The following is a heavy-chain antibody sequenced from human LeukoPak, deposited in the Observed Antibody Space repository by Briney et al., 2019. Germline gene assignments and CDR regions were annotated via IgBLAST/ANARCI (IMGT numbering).Heavy chain of an antibody. CDR2: INPNSGGT. CDR1: GYTLTGYY. J-gene: IGHJ3*01. Sequence: ASVKVSCKASGYTLTGYYMHWVRQAPGQGLEWMGWINPNSGGTNYAQKFQGRVTMTRDTSISTAYMELSRLRSDDTAVYYCARDRAGYCSSRSCSQGGFDFWGQGTMVTVSS. CDR3: ARDRAGYCSSRSCSQGGFDF. V-gene: IGHV1-2*02. D-gene: IGHD2-2*01.